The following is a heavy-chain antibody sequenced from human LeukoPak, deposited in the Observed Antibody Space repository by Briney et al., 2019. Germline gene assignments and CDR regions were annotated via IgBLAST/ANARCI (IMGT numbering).Heavy chain of an antibody. J-gene: IGHJ3*02. D-gene: IGHD3-16*01. CDR2: IYHSGST. CDR1: GGSISSGGYS. CDR3: ARSPGGNAFDI. Sequence: RPSETLSLTCAVSGGSISSGGYSWSWIRQPPGKGLEWIGYIYHSGSTYYNPSLKSRVTISVDRSKNQFSLKLSSVTAADTAVYYCARSPGGNAFDIWGQGTMVTVSS. V-gene: IGHV4-30-2*01.